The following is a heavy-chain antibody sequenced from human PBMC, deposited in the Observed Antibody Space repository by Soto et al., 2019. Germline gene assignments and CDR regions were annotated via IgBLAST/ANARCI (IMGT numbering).Heavy chain of an antibody. J-gene: IGHJ6*02. Sequence: SETLSLTCTVSGGSISSGGYYWSWIRQHPGKGLEWIGYIYYSGSTYYNPSLKSRVTISVDTSKNQLSLKLSSVTAADTAVYYCARVSIAAPYYYYYGMDVWGQGTTGTV. CDR2: IYYSGST. CDR3: ARVSIAAPYYYYYGMDV. V-gene: IGHV4-31*02. D-gene: IGHD6-13*01. CDR1: GGSISSGGYY.